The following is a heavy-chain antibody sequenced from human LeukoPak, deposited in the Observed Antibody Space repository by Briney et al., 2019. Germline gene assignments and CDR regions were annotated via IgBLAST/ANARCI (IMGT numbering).Heavy chain of an antibody. J-gene: IGHJ6*02. D-gene: IGHD5-24*01. Sequence: GASVKVSCKASGGTFSSYAISWVRQAPGQGPEWMGGIIPIFGTANYAQKFQGRVTITADESTSTAYMELSSLRSEDTAVYYCARDSKMEAAYYYYGMDVWGQGTTVTVSS. CDR1: GGTFSSYA. CDR3: ARDSKMEAAYYYYGMDV. CDR2: IIPIFGTA. V-gene: IGHV1-69*13.